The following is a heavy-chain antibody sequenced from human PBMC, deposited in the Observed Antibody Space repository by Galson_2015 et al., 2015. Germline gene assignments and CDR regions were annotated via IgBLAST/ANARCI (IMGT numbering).Heavy chain of an antibody. J-gene: IGHJ4*02. Sequence: SLRLSCAASGFTFSTYAMSWVRQAPGKGPEWVSAVSGSGDNTYYADSVKGRFTISRDNSKNTLYLQMNSLRAEDTAIYYCGKADNGPPVRRVWDWGQGTRVTVSS. CDR3: GKADNGPPVRRVWD. CDR2: VSGSGDNT. V-gene: IGHV3-23*01. CDR1: GFTFSTYA. D-gene: IGHD3-16*01.